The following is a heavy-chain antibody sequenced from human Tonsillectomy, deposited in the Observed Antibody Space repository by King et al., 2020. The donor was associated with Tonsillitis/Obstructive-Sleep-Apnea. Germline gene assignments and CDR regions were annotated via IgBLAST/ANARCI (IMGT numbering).Heavy chain of an antibody. Sequence: LQLQESGPGLVKPSETLSLKCSLSGGSISSSGYYWGWIRQPPGKGLEWLGSIYYTGRTVYNPSLKSRITISVHTSKKEFSLKLTSVTAADTAVYYCATDAFSYGQDWYFDLWGRGTLVTVSS. CDR2: IYYTGRT. J-gene: IGHJ2*01. V-gene: IGHV4-39*01. D-gene: IGHD5-18*01. CDR1: GGSISSSGYY. CDR3: ATDAFSYGQDWYFDL.